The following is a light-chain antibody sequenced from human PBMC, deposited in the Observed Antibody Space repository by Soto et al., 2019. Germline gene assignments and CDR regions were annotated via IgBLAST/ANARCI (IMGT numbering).Light chain of an antibody. CDR3: SSYTRSSTLYVV. J-gene: IGLJ2*01. CDR2: DVS. CDR1: SSDVGGYNY. V-gene: IGLV2-14*01. Sequence: QSALTQPASVSGSPGQSITISCTGTSSDVGGYNYVSWHQQHPGKAPKLMIYDVSNRPSGVSNRFSGSKSGNTASLTISGLQAEDEADYYCSSYTRSSTLYVVFAGGTKLTVL.